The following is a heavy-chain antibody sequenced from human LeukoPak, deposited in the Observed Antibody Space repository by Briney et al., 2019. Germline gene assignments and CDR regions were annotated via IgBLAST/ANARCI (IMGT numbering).Heavy chain of an antibody. CDR2: INPDSGAT. CDR3: ARVTSSRYWFDP. J-gene: IGHJ5*02. CDR1: GYTFTGYY. Sequence: GASVKLSCKASGYTFTGYYMHWVRQAPGEGLEWMGWINPDSGATNYAQKFQGSVTMTRETSINTAYMDLTRLRSDDTAVYYCARVTSSRYWFDPWGQGTLVTVSS. V-gene: IGHV1-2*02. D-gene: IGHD3-16*02.